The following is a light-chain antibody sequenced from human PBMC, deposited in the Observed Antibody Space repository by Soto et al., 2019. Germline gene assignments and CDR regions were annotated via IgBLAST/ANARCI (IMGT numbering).Light chain of an antibody. J-gene: IGKJ1*01. CDR2: GAS. V-gene: IGKV3-15*01. Sequence: EIVMTQSPASLSVSPGERATLXCRASQSLSSNFAWYQQKHGKAPRLLIYGASTRATGIQARFSGSGSGTEFTLPISSLQSEDFAVYYCQQYGSSPLPFGQGTK. CDR3: QQYGSSPLP. CDR1: QSLSSN.